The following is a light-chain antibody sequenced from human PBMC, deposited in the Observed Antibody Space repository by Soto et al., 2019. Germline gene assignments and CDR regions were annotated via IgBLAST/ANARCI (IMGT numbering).Light chain of an antibody. CDR1: QSLSSN. J-gene: IGKJ3*01. V-gene: IGKV3-15*01. Sequence: EIVMTQSPATLSVSPGERATLSCRASQSLSSNLAWYQQQPGQAPRLLMYGASTRATGIPARFSGSGSGTEYSLLTISLQSDDGLVYYCQQQHDWSRFTFGPGTKVQIK. CDR2: GAS. CDR3: QQQHDWSRFT.